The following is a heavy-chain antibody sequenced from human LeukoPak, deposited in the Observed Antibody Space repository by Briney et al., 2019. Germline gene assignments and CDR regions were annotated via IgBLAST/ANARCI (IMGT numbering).Heavy chain of an antibody. CDR3: ARPAYGSGSYYKHGWFDP. J-gene: IGHJ5*02. Sequence: SETLSLTCTVSGGSISSSSYYWGWIRQPPGKGLEWIGSIYYSGSTYYNPSLKSRVTISVDTSKNQFSLKLSSVTAADTAVYYCARPAYGSGSYYKHGWFDPWGQGTLVTVSS. D-gene: IGHD3-10*01. CDR2: IYYSGST. CDR1: GGSISSSSYY. V-gene: IGHV4-39*01.